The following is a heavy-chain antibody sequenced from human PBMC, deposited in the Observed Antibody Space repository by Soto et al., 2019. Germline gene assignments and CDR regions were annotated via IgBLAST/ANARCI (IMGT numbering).Heavy chain of an antibody. V-gene: IGHV1-69*13. CDR2: IIPIFGTA. CDR3: ARDKLGYSSGWYLGYFQH. J-gene: IGHJ1*01. Sequence: SVKVSCKASGGTFSSYAISWVRQAPGQRLEWMGGIIPIFGTANYAQKFQGRVTITADESTSTAYMELSSLRSEDTAVYYCARDKLGYSSGWYLGYFQHWGQGTLVTVSS. D-gene: IGHD6-19*01. CDR1: GGTFSSYA.